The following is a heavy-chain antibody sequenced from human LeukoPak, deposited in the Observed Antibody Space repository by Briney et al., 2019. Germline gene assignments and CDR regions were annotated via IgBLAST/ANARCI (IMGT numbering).Heavy chain of an antibody. J-gene: IGHJ4*02. CDR1: GFTFSSYA. Sequence: GGSLRLSCAASGFTFSSYAMSWVRQAPGKGLEWVSAISGSGGSTYYADSVKGRFTISRDNSKNTLYLQMNSLRAEGTAVYYCAKGPPYSSSWYYFDYWGQGTLVTVSS. CDR2: ISGSGGST. V-gene: IGHV3-23*01. CDR3: AKGPPYSSSWYYFDY. D-gene: IGHD6-13*01.